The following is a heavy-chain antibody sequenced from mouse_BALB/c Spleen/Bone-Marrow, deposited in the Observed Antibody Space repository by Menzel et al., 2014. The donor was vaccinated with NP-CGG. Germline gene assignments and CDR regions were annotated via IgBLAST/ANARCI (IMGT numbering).Heavy chain of an antibody. CDR3: ASRDSSGYVPDY. CDR2: IFPGTGTT. Sequence: QVHVKQFGAELVKPGASVKLSCKPSGYTFTSYWIQWVKQRPGQGLGWIGEIFPGTGTTYYNEKFKGKATLTIDTSSSTAYMQLSSLTSEDSAVYFCASRDSSGYVPDYWGQGTTLTVSS. D-gene: IGHD3-2*01. CDR1: GYTFTSYW. J-gene: IGHJ2*01. V-gene: IGHV1S132*01.